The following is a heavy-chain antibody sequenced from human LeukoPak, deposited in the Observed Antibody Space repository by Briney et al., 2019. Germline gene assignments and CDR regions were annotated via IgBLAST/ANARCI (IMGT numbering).Heavy chain of an antibody. Sequence: ASVKVSCKASGYTFTDYFMHWVRQAPGQGLEWMGWINPNSGGTNYAQKFQGRVTMTRETSISTAYMELSRLRSDDTAVYYCAREDRRGLSVFDYWGQGTLVTVSS. CDR3: AREDRRGLSVFDY. V-gene: IGHV1-2*02. CDR2: INPNSGGT. CDR1: GYTFTDYF. D-gene: IGHD2/OR15-2a*01. J-gene: IGHJ4*02.